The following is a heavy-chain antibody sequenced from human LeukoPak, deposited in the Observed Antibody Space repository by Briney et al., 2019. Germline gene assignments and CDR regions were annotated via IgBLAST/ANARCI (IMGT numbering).Heavy chain of an antibody. Sequence: GASVKVSCKASGYTFTAYCIHWVRQAPGQGLEWMGWISPNSGGTDYAQKFQGRVTMTRDTSISTAYVELSSLTSDDTAVYYCAIQPWGSGNNWYFDLWGRGTLVTVSS. CDR1: GYTFTAYC. CDR2: ISPNSGGT. CDR3: AIQPWGSGNNWYFDL. J-gene: IGHJ2*01. D-gene: IGHD7-27*01. V-gene: IGHV1-2*02.